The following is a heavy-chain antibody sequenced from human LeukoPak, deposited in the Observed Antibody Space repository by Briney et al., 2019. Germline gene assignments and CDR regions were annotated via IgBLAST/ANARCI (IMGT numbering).Heavy chain of an antibody. D-gene: IGHD3-22*01. CDR2: ISSSSSYI. Sequence: GGSLRLSCAASGFTFSSYSMNRVRQAPGKGLEWVSSISSSSSYIYYADSVKGRFTISRDNAKNSLYLQMNSLRAEDTAVYYCARDWGYDSSGYFPRAEYFQHWGQGTLVTVSS. V-gene: IGHV3-21*01. CDR3: ARDWGYDSSGYFPRAEYFQH. CDR1: GFTFSSYS. J-gene: IGHJ1*01.